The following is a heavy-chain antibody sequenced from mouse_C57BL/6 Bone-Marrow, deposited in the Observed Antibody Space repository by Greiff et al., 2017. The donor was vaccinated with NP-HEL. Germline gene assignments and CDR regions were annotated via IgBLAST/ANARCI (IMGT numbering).Heavy chain of an antibody. J-gene: IGHJ2*01. CDR1: GYTFTSYW. D-gene: IGHD3-3*01. Sequence: QVQLQQSGAELAKPGASVKLSCKASGYTFTSYWMHWVKQRPGQGLEWIGYINPSSGYTKYNQKFKDKATVTADKSSSTAYMQLSSLTYEDSAVYYCARVGDEDDYWGQGTTLTVSS. V-gene: IGHV1-7*01. CDR3: ARVGDEDDY. CDR2: INPSSGYT.